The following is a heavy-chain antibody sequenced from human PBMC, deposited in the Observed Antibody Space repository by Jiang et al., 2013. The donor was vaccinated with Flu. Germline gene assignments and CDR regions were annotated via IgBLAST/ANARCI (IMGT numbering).Heavy chain of an antibody. Sequence: GSGLVKPSETLSLTCTVSGYSISSGYYWGWIRQPPGKGLEWIGSIYHSGSTYYNPSLKSRVTISVDTSKNQFSLKLSSVTAADTAVYYCARDLSFTTTAARQPIDYWGQGTPGYRLL. CDR1: GYSISSGYY. CDR2: IYHSGST. V-gene: IGHV4-38-2*02. D-gene: IGHD6-6*01. CDR3: ARDLSFTTTAARQPIDY. J-gene: IGHJ4*02.